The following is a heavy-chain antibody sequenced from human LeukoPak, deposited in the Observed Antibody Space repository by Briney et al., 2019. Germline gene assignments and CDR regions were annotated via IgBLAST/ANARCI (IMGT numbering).Heavy chain of an antibody. CDR1: GYTFATSG. Sequence: ASVKVSCKASGYTFATSGISWVRQAPGQGLEWMGIINPSGGSTSYAQKFEGRVTMTRDTSTSTVYMELTSLRSEDTAVYYCARDGRGEQWLVKGDYWGQGTLITVSS. CDR2: INPSGGST. V-gene: IGHV1-46*01. CDR3: ARDGRGEQWLVKGDY. D-gene: IGHD6-19*01. J-gene: IGHJ4*02.